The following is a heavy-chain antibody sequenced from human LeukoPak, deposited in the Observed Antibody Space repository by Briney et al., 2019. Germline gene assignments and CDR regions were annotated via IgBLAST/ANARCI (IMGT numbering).Heavy chain of an antibody. CDR2: ISWNSGSI. V-gene: IGHV3-9*01. J-gene: IGHJ4*02. D-gene: IGHD4-17*01. Sequence: AGGSLGLSCAASGFTFDDYAMYWVRQAPGKGLEWVSGISWNSGSIGYADSVKGRFTISRDNAKDSLYLQMNSLRAEDTALYYCAKANHYGDYLDYWGQGTLVTVSS. CDR3: AKANHYGDYLDY. CDR1: GFTFDDYA.